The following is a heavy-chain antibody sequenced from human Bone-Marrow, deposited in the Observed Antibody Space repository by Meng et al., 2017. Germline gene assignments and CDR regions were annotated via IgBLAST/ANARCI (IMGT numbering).Heavy chain of an antibody. V-gene: IGHV3-48*03. D-gene: IGHD5-18*01. CDR3: ARIVWDTALDY. CDR2: ISSSGSTI. J-gene: IGHJ4*01. Sequence: GGSLRLSCAASGFTFSSYEMNWVRQAPGKGLEWVSYISSSGSTIYYADSVKGRFTISRDNAKNSLYLQMNSLRAEDTAVYYCARIVWDTALDYWGQGNPVNGAS. CDR1: GFTFSSYE.